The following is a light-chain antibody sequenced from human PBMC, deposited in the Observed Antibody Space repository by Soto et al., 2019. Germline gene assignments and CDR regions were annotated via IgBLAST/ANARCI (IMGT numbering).Light chain of an antibody. J-gene: IGLJ1*01. V-gene: IGLV2-14*03. CDR3: SSYTSSSTLSTYV. CDR1: SSDVGGYNY. CDR2: DVS. Sequence: QSALTQPASVSGSPGQAITISCTGTSSDVGGYNYVSWYQHHPGKAPKLMIYDVSNRPSGVSNRFSGSKSGNTASLIISGLQAEDEADYYCSSYTSSSTLSTYVFGTGTQVTVL.